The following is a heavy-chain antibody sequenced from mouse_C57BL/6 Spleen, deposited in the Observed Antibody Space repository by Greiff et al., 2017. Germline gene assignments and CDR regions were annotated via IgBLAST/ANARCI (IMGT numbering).Heavy chain of an antibody. Sequence: VQLQQSVAELVRPGASVKLSCTASGFNIKNTYMHWVKQRPEQGLEWIGRIDPANGNTKYAPKFQGKATITADTSSNTAYLRLSSLTSEDTAIYYCAKSLYGSSSPFAYWGQGTLVTVSA. CDR3: AKSLYGSSSPFAY. D-gene: IGHD1-1*01. J-gene: IGHJ3*01. V-gene: IGHV14-3*01. CDR2: IDPANGNT. CDR1: GFNIKNTY.